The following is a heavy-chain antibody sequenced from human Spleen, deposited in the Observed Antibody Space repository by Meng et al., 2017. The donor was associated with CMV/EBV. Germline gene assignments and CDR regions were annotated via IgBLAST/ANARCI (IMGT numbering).Heavy chain of an antibody. V-gene: IGHV3-11*04. CDR2: ISESGTSI. CDR1: GFTLRDYY. J-gene: IGHJ4*02. Sequence: LSCVAFGFTLRDYYLRWTRQAPGKGVEWVAYISESGTSIYYADSVRGRFNISRDNAKNSLYRDMNSLRVEDTAVYYCASDGKTVDFWGQGTLVTVSS. D-gene: IGHD4-17*01. CDR3: ASDGKTVDF.